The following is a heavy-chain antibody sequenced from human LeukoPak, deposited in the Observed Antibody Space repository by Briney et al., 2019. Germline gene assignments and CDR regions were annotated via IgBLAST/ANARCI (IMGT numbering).Heavy chain of an antibody. Sequence: GGSLRLSCAASGFTFSSYVMHWVRQAPGKGLEWVSSISGGGYNTYYADSVKGRFTISRETANNTVHLQMDNLTDRDMAVYFCARGGAAAGSSFDYWGQGTLVTVSA. D-gene: IGHD6-13*01. CDR1: GFTFSSYV. CDR2: ISGGGYNT. CDR3: ARGGAAAGSSFDY. J-gene: IGHJ4*02. V-gene: IGHV3-23*01.